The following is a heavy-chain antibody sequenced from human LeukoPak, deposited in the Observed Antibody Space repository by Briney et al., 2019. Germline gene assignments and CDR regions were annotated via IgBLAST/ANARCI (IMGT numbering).Heavy chain of an antibody. D-gene: IGHD6-13*01. CDR3: ARAKPPYSSSWLVGY. CDR1: GFTFSSYS. Sequence: GGSLRLSCAASGFTFSSYSMNWVRLAPGKGLEWVSSISSSSSYIYYADSVKGRFTISRDNAKNSLYLQMNSLRAEDTAVYYCARAKPPYSSSWLVGYWGQGTLVTVSS. CDR2: ISSSSSYI. V-gene: IGHV3-21*01. J-gene: IGHJ4*02.